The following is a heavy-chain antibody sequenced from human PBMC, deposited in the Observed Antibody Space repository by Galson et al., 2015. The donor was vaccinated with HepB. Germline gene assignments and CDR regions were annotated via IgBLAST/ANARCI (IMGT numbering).Heavy chain of an antibody. D-gene: IGHD6-19*01. CDR1: GYTFTSYY. Sequence: SVKVSCKASGYTFTSYYMHRVRRAPGQGLEWMGIINPSGGSTSYAQKFQGRVTMTRDTSTSTVYMELSSLRSEDTAVYYCAREFPIPRWHSSGFDYWGQGTLVTVSS. CDR3: AREFPIPRWHSSGFDY. J-gene: IGHJ4*02. V-gene: IGHV1-46*01. CDR2: INPSGGST.